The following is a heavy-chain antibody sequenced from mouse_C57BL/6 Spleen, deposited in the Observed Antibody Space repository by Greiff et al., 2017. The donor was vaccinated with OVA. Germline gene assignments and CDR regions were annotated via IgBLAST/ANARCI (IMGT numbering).Heavy chain of an antibody. CDR1: GYTFTSYW. Sequence: QVQLQQPGAELVKPGASVKLSCKASGYTFTSYWMHWVKQRPGQGLEWIGMIHPNSGSTNYNEKFKSKATLTVDKSSSTAYMQLSSLTSEDSAVYYCARSLYYGNPVGYFDYWGQGTTLTVSS. V-gene: IGHV1-64*01. CDR2: IHPNSGST. D-gene: IGHD2-1*01. CDR3: ARSLYYGNPVGYFDY. J-gene: IGHJ2*01.